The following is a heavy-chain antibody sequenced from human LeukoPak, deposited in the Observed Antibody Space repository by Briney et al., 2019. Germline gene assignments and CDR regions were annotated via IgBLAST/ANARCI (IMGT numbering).Heavy chain of an antibody. J-gene: IGHJ4*02. CDR2: ISSSSSYI. CDR1: GFTFDDYG. Sequence: GGSLRLSCAASGFTFDDYGMSWVRQAPGKGLEWVSSISSSSSYIYYADSVKGRFTISRDNAKNSLYLQMNSLRAEDTAVYYCARDYQTHAYWNYVGWGQGTLVTVSS. CDR3: ARDYQTHAYWNYVG. D-gene: IGHD1-7*01. V-gene: IGHV3-21*01.